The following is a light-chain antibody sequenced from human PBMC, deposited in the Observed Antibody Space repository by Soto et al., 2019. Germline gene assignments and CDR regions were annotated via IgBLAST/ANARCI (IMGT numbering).Light chain of an antibody. Sequence: EIVLTQSPGIISLSPGERATLSCRASQTVTSNYLAWYQQNPRQTPRLLIYGASNRATGIPDRFSGSGSGTDFSLTISRLEPEDFAVYYCHHYGHGGDSFGQGTRLETK. CDR3: HHYGHGGDS. CDR1: QTVTSNY. J-gene: IGKJ5*01. V-gene: IGKV3-20*01. CDR2: GAS.